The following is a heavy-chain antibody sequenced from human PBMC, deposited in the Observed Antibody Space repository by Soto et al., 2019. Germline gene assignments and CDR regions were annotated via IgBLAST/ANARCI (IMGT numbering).Heavy chain of an antibody. CDR2: ISRTSNYI. D-gene: IGHD3-3*01. J-gene: IGHJ4*02. V-gene: IGHV3-21*01. CDR1: GFTFSSYS. Sequence: VESGGGLVKPGGSLTLSCAASGFTFSSYSMNWVRQAPGKGLEWVSSISRTSNYIYYTDSVKGRFTISRDNAKNSIYLQMNSLRAEDTATYYCASGVFGLVSPVIGGYWGQGTLVTVSS. CDR3: ASGVFGLVSPVIGGY.